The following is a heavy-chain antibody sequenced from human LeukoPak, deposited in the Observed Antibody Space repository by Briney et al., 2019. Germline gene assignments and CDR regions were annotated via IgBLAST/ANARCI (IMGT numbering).Heavy chain of an antibody. CDR1: GFAFNTYA. D-gene: IGHD1-26*01. CDR3: AKDVGLEMNYFDY. J-gene: IGHJ4*02. V-gene: IGHV3-33*06. Sequence: GGSLRLSCAASGFAFNTYAMHWVRQAPGQGLEWVALIWHDGSHKFYSNSVRGQFTISRDNSKNTVSLQMNNLRPEDTAVYYCAKDVGLEMNYFDYWGQGTLVTVSS. CDR2: IWHDGSHK.